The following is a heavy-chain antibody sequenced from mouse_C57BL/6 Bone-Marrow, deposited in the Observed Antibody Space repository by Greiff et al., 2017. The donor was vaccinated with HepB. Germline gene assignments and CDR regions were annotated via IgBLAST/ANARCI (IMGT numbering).Heavy chain of an antibody. D-gene: IGHD2-5*01. CDR2: IYPGDGDT. V-gene: IGHV1-82*01. CDR1: GYAFSSSW. CDR3: ARLAYYSNPSRYFDV. Sequence: QVQLQQSGPELVKPGASVKISCTASGYAFSSSWMNWVKQRPGKGLEWIGRIYPGDGDTNYNGKFKGKATLTADKSSSTAYMQLSSLTSEDSAVYFCARLAYYSNPSRYFDVWGTGTTVTVSS. J-gene: IGHJ1*03.